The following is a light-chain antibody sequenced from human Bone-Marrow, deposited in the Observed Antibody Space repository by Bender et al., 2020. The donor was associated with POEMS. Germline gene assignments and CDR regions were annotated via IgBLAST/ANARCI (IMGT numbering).Light chain of an antibody. Sequence: QSALTQPPSASGSPGQSVTISCTGTSSDVGGYKFVSWYQQHPDKAPKLILYEVSKRPSGVPNRLSGSKSGNTASLTVSGLQADDEADYYCSSYAGSNNLVFGGGTKLTVL. CDR2: EVS. CDR1: SSDVGGYKF. CDR3: SSYAGSNNLV. V-gene: IGLV2-8*01. J-gene: IGLJ2*01.